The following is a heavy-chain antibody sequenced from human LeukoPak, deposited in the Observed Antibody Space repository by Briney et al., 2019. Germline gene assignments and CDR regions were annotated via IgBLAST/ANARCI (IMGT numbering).Heavy chain of an antibody. CDR3: ARVSKLYCSSTSCYMDV. D-gene: IGHD2-2*01. V-gene: IGHV3-21*01. CDR1: GFTFSSYS. Sequence: GGSLRLSCAASGFTFSSYSMNWVRQAPGKGLEWVSSISSSSNYIYHADSLKGRFSISRDNAKNSLYLHMNSLRAEDTAVYYCARVSKLYCSSTSCYMDVWGKGTTVTVSS. CDR2: ISSSSNYI. J-gene: IGHJ6*04.